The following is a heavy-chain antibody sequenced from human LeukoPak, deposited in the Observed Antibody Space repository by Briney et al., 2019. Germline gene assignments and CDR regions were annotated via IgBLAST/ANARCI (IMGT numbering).Heavy chain of an antibody. CDR3: ARGGGWYGSYYYYYMDV. V-gene: IGHV4-34*01. CDR2: INHSGST. J-gene: IGHJ6*03. Sequence: SETLSLTCAVGGGSFSGYYWSWIRQPPGKGLEWIGDINHSGSTNYNPSLKSRVTISVDTSKNQFSLKLSSVTAADTAVYYCARGGGWYGSYYYYYMDVWGKGTTVTVSS. CDR1: GGSFSGYY. D-gene: IGHD6-19*01.